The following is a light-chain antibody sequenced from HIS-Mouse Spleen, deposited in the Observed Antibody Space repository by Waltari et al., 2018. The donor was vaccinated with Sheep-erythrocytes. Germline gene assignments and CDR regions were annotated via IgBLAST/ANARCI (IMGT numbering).Light chain of an antibody. CDR1: KLGDTY. CDR2: QDS. Sequence: SYELTQPPSVSVSPGQTASITCSGDKLGDTYACWYQQKPGQSPLLVIYQDSKRPSGIPERFSGSNSGNTATLTISGTQAMDEADYYCQAWDSSTAWVFGGGTKLTVL. J-gene: IGLJ3*02. V-gene: IGLV3-1*01. CDR3: QAWDSSTAWV.